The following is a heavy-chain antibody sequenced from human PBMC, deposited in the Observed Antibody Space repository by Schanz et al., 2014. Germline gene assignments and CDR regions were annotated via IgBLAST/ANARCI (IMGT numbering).Heavy chain of an antibody. CDR2: IGGSDGNT. D-gene: IGHD1-26*01. J-gene: IGHJ4*02. V-gene: IGHV1-18*01. CDR1: GYTFTRSG. CDR3: ARDRDQWDGNYLDY. Sequence: QVQLVQSGGEVKTPGASVKVSCKASGYTFTRSGISWVRQAPGQGLEWMGWIGGSDGNTNFAHKFQGRVTMTTDTSTSTVYMELRSLTSDDSAVYYCARDRDQWDGNYLDYWGQGTLVTVSS.